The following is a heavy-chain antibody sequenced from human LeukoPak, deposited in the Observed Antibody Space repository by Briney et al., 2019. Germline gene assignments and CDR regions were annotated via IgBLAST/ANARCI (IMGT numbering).Heavy chain of an antibody. V-gene: IGHV1-2*02. CDR3: ARGEYTYYYDSSGYHDAFDI. J-gene: IGHJ3*02. CDR2: INPNSGGT. D-gene: IGHD3-22*01. CDR1: GYTFTGYY. Sequence: ASVKVSCKASGYTFTGYYMHWVRQAPGQGLEWMGWINPNSGGTNYAQKFQGRVTMTRDTSISTAYMELSRLRSDDTAVYYCARGEYTYYYDSSGYHDAFDIWGQGTMVTISS.